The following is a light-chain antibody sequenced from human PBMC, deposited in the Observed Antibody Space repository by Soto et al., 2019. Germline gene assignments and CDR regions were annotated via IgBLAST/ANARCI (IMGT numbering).Light chain of an antibody. CDR2: MGY. CDR1: QSILPSNGSTY. V-gene: IGKV2-28*01. J-gene: IGKJ1*01. CDR3: MQPLQTPWT. Sequence: DIVMTQSPLCLPGNPGEHASISCRSSQSILPSNGSTYFDCYLQKPGQSQQLLIYMGYNLAAGVPNRFSGIGTGTDFKLKISTVEAEDVRVYYCMQPLQTPWTFGQGTKVEI.